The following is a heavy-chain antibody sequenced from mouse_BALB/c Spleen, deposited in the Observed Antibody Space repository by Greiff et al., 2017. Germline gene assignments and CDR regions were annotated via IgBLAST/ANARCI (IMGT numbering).Heavy chain of an antibody. CDR2: INPYNDGT. Sequence: EVKLVESGPELVKPGASVKMSCKASGYTFTSYVMHWVKQKPGQGLEWIGYINPYNDGTKYNEKFKGKATLTSDKSSSTAYMELSSLTSEDSAVYYCARGDGLGPHAMDYWGQGTSVTVSS. V-gene: IGHV1-14*01. CDR1: GYTFTSYV. CDR3: ARGDGLGPHAMDY. J-gene: IGHJ4*01. D-gene: IGHD1-2*01.